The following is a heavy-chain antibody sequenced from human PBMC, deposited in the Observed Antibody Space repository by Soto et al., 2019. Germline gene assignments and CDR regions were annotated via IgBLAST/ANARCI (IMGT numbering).Heavy chain of an antibody. V-gene: IGHV1-69*13. D-gene: IGHD3-22*01. CDR3: ARDRTAARNFYDSSGYYYYAFDI. Sequence: GASVKVSCKASGGTFSSYAISWVRQAPGQGLEWMGGIIPIFGTANYAQKFQGRVTITADESTSTAYMELSSLRSEDTAVYYCARDRTAARNFYDSSGYYYYAFDIWGQGTMVTVSS. CDR2: IIPIFGTA. CDR1: GGTFSSYA. J-gene: IGHJ3*02.